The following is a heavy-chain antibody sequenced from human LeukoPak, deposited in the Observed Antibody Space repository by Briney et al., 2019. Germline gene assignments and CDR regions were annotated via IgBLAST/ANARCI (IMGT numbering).Heavy chain of an antibody. Sequence: GGGPRLSCAAPGVSLSGSALHWGRPASGERLGWVGRIRSKANSYATAYAASVKGRITISRDDSKNTAYLQMNSLKTEDTAVYYCTRRPDYYDSSGYENWGQGTLVTVSS. CDR1: GVSLSGSA. CDR3: TRRPDYYDSSGYEN. CDR2: IRSKANSYAT. J-gene: IGHJ4*02. D-gene: IGHD3-22*01. V-gene: IGHV3-73*01.